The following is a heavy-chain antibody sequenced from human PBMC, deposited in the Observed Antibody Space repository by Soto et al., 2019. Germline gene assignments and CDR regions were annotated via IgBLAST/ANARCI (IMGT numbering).Heavy chain of an antibody. CDR3: WGSAY. J-gene: IGHJ4*02. V-gene: IGHV3-15*07. CDR2: IKSRTDGGTI. Sequence: EVQLVESGGGLVKPGGSLRVSCAASGFTFREAWMNWVRQAPGKGLEWVGGIKSRTDGGTIEYATPVKGRFIISRDDSKNTLYLQMDSLKTEDTAVYYCWGSAYWGQGTLVTVSS. CDR1: GFTFREAW. D-gene: IGHD3-16*01.